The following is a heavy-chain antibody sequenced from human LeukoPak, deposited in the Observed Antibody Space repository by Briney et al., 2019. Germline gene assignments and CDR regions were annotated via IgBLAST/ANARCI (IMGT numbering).Heavy chain of an antibody. CDR3: ARVVYYFYAMDV. Sequence: ASVKVSCKASGYTXTDYNIHWVRQAPGQGLEWMGWINPNSGGTNYAQKFQGRVHMTRDTSISTAYMELSRLRSDDTALYYCARVVYYFYAMDVWGQGTTVTVSS. CDR2: INPNSGGT. V-gene: IGHV1-2*02. CDR1: GYTXTDYN. J-gene: IGHJ6*02. D-gene: IGHD2-8*01.